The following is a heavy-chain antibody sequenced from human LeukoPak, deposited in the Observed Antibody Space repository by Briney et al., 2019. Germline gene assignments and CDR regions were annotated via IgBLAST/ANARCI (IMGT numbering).Heavy chain of an antibody. D-gene: IGHD6-19*01. Sequence: ASVKVSCKASGYTFTSYYMHWVRQAPGQGLEWMGIINPSGGSTSYAQKFQGRVTMTRDMSTSTVYMELSSLRSEDTAVYYCARDLGEQWLGYYYYYYMDVWSKGTTVTVSS. CDR2: INPSGGST. J-gene: IGHJ6*03. CDR1: GYTFTSYY. V-gene: IGHV1-46*01. CDR3: ARDLGEQWLGYYYYYYMDV.